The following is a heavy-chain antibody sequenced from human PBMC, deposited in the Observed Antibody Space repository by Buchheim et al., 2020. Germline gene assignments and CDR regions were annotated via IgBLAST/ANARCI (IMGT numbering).Heavy chain of an antibody. CDR1: GYTVSEYY. J-gene: IGHJ1*01. Sequence: QVLLEQSGAEVKKPGASVKVSCKASGYTVSEYYVHWVRQAPGQGLEWMGWINCNNGVTEYGQTFQGRITMTTDTSIATVYMELSRLRSDDTAVYYCASDCSDTRGSTGEYYQDWGQGT. V-gene: IGHV1-2*02. D-gene: IGHD2-15*01. CDR3: ASDCSDTRGSTGEYYQD. CDR2: INCNNGVT.